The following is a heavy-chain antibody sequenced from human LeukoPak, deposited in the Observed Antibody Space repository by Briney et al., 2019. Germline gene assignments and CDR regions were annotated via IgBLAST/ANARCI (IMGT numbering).Heavy chain of an antibody. Sequence: SETLSLTCTVSGGSSSSSSYYWDWIRQPPGTGLEWIGTIYYTGSTYYNPSLKSRVTISVDTSKNQFSLKLSSVTAADTAVYYCARDRWSGQPSGDWFDPWGQGTLVTVSS. CDR2: IYYTGST. D-gene: IGHD3-3*01. CDR3: ARDRWSGQPSGDWFDP. CDR1: GGSSSSSSYY. J-gene: IGHJ5*02. V-gene: IGHV4-39*07.